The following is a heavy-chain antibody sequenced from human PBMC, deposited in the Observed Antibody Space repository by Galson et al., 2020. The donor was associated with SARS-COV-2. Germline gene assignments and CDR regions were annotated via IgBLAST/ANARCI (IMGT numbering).Heavy chain of an antibody. J-gene: IGHJ4*02. D-gene: IGHD6-19*01. Sequence: SETLSLTCTVSGGSIISYYWGWVRQPPGKGLKWIGYISYTGTTNYNPSLKSRVTISVDTSKNQFSLKLSSVTAADTALYYCARLTSAWYFFDYWGRGTLVTVSS. CDR3: ARLTSAWYFFDY. CDR2: ISYTGTT. CDR1: GGSIISYY. V-gene: IGHV4-59*01.